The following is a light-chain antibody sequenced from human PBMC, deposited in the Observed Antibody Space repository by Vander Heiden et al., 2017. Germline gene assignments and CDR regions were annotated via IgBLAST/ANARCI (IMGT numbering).Light chain of an antibody. Sequence: QSALTQPASVSGSPGQSITISCTGTSSDVGNYNLVSWYQQHPGKAPKVMIYEGSKRPSGVSNRFSGCKSGNTASLTISGLQAEDEADYYCCSYAGSSTVIFGGGTKLTVL. J-gene: IGLJ2*01. V-gene: IGLV2-23*01. CDR1: SSDVGNYNL. CDR3: CSYAGSSTVI. CDR2: EGS.